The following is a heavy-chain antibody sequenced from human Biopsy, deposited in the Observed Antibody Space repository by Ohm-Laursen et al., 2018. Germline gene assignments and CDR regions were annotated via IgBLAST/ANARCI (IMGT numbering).Heavy chain of an antibody. CDR2: INAKTGDT. CDR1: GYTFTGYH. CDR3: TRGGYYYDSLAYYYWFDP. J-gene: IGHJ5*02. V-gene: IGHV1-2*02. D-gene: IGHD3-22*01. Sequence: ASVKVSCKSSGYTFTGYHVHWVRQAPGQGLEWMGWINAKTGDTNYAQKFQGRVTMARDTSISTAYVDLSSLRSDDTAVYYCTRGGYYYDSLAYYYWFDPWGQGTLVTVSS.